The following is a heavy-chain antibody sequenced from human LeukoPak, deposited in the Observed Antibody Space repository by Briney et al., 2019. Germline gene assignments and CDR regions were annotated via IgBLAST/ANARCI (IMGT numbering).Heavy chain of an antibody. CDR2: IYYTGIT. CDR3: LRPPPGRENFWGEY. V-gene: IGHV4-39*01. Sequence: SETLSLTCTVSGDSISSSSYYWGWIRQPPGKGLEWIGSIYYTGITYYNPSLKSRVTISLDTSKNQFSLKLSSVTAADTAVYLCLRPPPGRENFWGEYWGQGTLVTVSS. D-gene: IGHD3-16*01. J-gene: IGHJ4*02. CDR1: GDSISSSSYY.